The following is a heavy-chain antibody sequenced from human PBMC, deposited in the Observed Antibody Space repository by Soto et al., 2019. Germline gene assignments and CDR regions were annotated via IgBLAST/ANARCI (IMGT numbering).Heavy chain of an antibody. Sequence: QVQLVQSGAEVKKPGSSVKVSCKASGGTFSTYAMHWVRQAPGKGLEWVAVISYDGSNKYYADSVKGRFTISRDNSKNTLYLQMNSLRAEDTAVYYCASQYYDFWSGYLSYYYGMDVWGQGTTVTVSS. CDR3: ASQYYDFWSGYLSYYYGMDV. V-gene: IGHV3-30-3*01. D-gene: IGHD3-3*01. CDR1: GGTFSTYA. J-gene: IGHJ6*02. CDR2: ISYDGSNK.